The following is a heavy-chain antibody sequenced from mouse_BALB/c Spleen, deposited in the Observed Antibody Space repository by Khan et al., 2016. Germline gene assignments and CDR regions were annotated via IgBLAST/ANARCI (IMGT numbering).Heavy chain of an antibody. V-gene: IGHV5-12-1*01. CDR3: ARHNYGIIYYAMDY. D-gene: IGHD2-1*01. J-gene: IGHJ4*01. Sequence: EVELVESGGGLVKPGGSLKLSCAASGFAFSSYDMSWVRQTPEKRLEWVAYISSGGGSTYYPDTVKGRFTISRDNAKNTLYLQMSSLKSEDTAMYYCARHNYGIIYYAMDYWGQGTSVTVSS. CDR2: ISSGGGST. CDR1: GFAFSSYD.